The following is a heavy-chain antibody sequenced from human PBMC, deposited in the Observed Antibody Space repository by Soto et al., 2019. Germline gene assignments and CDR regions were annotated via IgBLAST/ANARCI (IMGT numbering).Heavy chain of an antibody. V-gene: IGHV3-7*04. D-gene: IGHD1-26*01. CDR3: SGGVGDAF. CDR1: ESTVSRDW. J-gene: IGHJ4*02. CDR2: INQDGSEK. Sequence: EVHLVESGGGLVQTGGSLRLSCAIFESTVSRDWMNWVRQAPGKGLEWVAHINQDGSEKYYVDFVKGRFTISRDHAKKSLYLQMNSLRPADTAMYYCSGGVGDAFWGQGTLVTVSS.